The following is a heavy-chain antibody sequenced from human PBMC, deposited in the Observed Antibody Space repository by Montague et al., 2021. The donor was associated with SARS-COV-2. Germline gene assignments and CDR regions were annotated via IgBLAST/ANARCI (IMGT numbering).Heavy chain of an antibody. CDR3: ARASGKKTIFGVVISYFDY. CDR2: IYYSGST. V-gene: IGHV4-31*03. J-gene: IGHJ4*02. Sequence: TLSLTCTVSGGSISSGGYYWSWIRQHPGKGLEWIGYIYYSGSTYYNPSLKSRVTISVDTSKNQFSLKLSSVTAADTAVYYCARASGKKTIFGVVISYFDYWGQGPWSPSPQ. D-gene: IGHD3-3*01. CDR1: GGSISSGGYY.